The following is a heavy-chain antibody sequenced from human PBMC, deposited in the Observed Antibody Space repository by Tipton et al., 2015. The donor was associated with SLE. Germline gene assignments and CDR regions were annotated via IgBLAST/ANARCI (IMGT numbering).Heavy chain of an antibody. CDR3: AGELVDYFDF. J-gene: IGHJ4*02. Sequence: SLRLSCAASGFTFSSYAMSWVRQAPGKGLEWVSVLYSGGSSYYADAVRGRFTISRDISKNILYLQMDSLRPDDTAVYYCAGELVDYFDFWGQGTMVTVSS. V-gene: IGHV3-53*05. CDR1: GFTFSSYA. CDR2: LYSGGSS.